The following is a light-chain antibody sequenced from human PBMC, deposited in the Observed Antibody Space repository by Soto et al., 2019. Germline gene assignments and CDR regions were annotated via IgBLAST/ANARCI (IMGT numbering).Light chain of an antibody. Sequence: GDRVTITCRASQDIASFLAWYQQEPGKAPKLLIHTASTLQSGVPSRFSGSGSGTDFTLTISSLQPEDSAAYYCQQRRRDQLTFGGGTKVDIK. CDR2: TAS. V-gene: IGKV1-9*01. J-gene: IGKJ4*01. CDR3: QQRRRDQLT. CDR1: QDIASF.